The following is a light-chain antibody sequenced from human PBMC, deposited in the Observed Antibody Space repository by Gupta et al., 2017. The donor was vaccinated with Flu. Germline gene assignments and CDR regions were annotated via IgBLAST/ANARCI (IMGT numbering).Light chain of an antibody. J-gene: IGKJ3*01. Sequence: EIVLTQSPATLSLSPGEGATLSCRASQSVGTYLAWYQHKPGQSPRLLIYDVSNRATDIPARFSGSGSGTDFTLTISSLEPDDFAVYYCQQRIRWPCTFGHGTKVDVK. CDR2: DVS. CDR1: QSVGTY. CDR3: QQRIRWPCT. V-gene: IGKV3-11*01.